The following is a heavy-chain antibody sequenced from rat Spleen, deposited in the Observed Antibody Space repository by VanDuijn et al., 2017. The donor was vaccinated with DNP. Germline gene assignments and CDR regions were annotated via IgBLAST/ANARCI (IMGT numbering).Heavy chain of an antibody. D-gene: IGHD1-11*01. CDR2: ISYDGSST. Sequence: EVQLVESGGGLVQPGRSLKLSCVASGFIFSNYDMAWVRQAPTKGLEWVATISYDGSSTWYRDSVKGRFTISRDNAKSTLYLQMDSLRSEDTATYYCARHEATEGIDFDYWGQGVMVTVSS. CDR1: GFIFSNYD. J-gene: IGHJ2*01. V-gene: IGHV5-29*01. CDR3: ARHEATEGIDFDY.